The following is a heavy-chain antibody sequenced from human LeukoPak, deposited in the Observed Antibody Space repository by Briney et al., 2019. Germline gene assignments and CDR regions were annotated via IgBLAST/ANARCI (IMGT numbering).Heavy chain of an antibody. J-gene: IGHJ4*02. V-gene: IGHV4-30-2*01. CDR3: ARAFQYYYGSGSYYFDY. CDR1: GGSISSGGYS. Sequence: SETLSLTCAVSGGSISSGGYSWSWIRQPPGKGLEWIGHIYHSGSTYYNPSLKSRVTISVDRSKNQFSLKLSSVTAADTAVYYCARAFQYYYGSGSYYFDYWGQGTLVTVSS. D-gene: IGHD3-10*01. CDR2: IYHSGST.